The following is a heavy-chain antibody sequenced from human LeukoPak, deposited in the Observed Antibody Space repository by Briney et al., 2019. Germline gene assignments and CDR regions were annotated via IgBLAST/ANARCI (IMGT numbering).Heavy chain of an antibody. CDR1: GFTFSSYG. V-gene: IGHV3-30*02. J-gene: IGHJ4*02. CDR3: AKGVWGRSWYGVDY. Sequence: GGSLRLSCAASGFTFSSYGMHWVRQAPGKGLEWVAFIRYDGSNKYYADSVKGRFTISRDNSKKTLYLQMNSMGAEDTAVYYCAKGVWGRSWYGVDYWGQGTLVTVSS. D-gene: IGHD6-13*01. CDR2: IRYDGSNK.